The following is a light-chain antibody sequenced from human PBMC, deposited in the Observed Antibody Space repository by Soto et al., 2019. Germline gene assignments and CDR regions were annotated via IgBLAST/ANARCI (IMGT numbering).Light chain of an antibody. CDR3: QQYGGSPLLT. CDR2: ATS. J-gene: IGKJ5*01. V-gene: IGKV3-20*01. Sequence: VLTQSPGTLSLSPGERATLSCRASQSVSSSSLAWYQQKPVQAPRLLLYATSSRATGIPVRFSGGGSGTDFTLTISRLEPEDSAVYYCQQYGGSPLLTFGQGTRLEIK. CDR1: QSVSSSS.